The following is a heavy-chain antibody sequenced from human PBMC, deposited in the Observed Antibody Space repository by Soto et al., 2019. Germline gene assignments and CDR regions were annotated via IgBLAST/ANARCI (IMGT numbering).Heavy chain of an antibody. J-gene: IGHJ6*02. CDR3: ARGGGNWNDDDYGMDV. CDR2: IWYDGNKK. Sequence: QVQLVESGGGVVQPGRSLRLSCAASGFTFSLYGMHWVRQAPGKGLEWVALIWYDGNKKNYADSVKGRFTISRDISKKTVYLQLDSLRVEDTAVYYCARGGGNWNDDDYGMDVLGQGTAVTVSS. V-gene: IGHV3-33*01. CDR1: GFTFSLYG. D-gene: IGHD1-20*01.